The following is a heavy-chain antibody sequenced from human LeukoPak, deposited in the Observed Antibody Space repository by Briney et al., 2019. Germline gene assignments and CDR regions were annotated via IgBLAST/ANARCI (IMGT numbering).Heavy chain of an antibody. CDR2: VSTYNGNT. J-gene: IGHJ5*02. V-gene: IGHV1-18*01. CDR1: GYTFTSYG. CDR3: ARVDIAANNWFDP. D-gene: IGHD6-6*01. Sequence: ASVKVSCKASGYTFTSYGISWVRQAPGQGLEWMGWVSTYNGNTNYAQKLQGRVTMTTDTSTSTAYMELRSLRSDDTAVYYCARVDIAANNWFDPWGQGTLVTVSS.